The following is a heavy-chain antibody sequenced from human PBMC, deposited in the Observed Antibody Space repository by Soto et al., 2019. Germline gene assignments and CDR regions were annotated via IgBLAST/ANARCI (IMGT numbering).Heavy chain of an antibody. CDR1: GFSLSTSGVG. CDR2: IYWDDDK. CDR3: ARDSVSSSRYGMDV. D-gene: IGHD6-13*01. V-gene: IGHV2-5*02. Sequence: QITLKESGPTLVKPTQTLTLTCTFSGFSLSTSGVGVGWIRQPPGKALEWLALIYWDDDKRYSPSLKSRITITRDTSKSQVVLTMTNMDPVDTATYYCARDSVSSSRYGMDVWGQGTTVTVSS. J-gene: IGHJ6*02.